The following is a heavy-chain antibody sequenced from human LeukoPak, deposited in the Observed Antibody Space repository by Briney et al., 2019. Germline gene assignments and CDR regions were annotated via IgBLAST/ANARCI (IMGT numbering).Heavy chain of an antibody. CDR2: FDPEDGET. CDR3: ATDPLPTLPIGVPLPG. CDR1: GYTLTELS. V-gene: IGHV1-24*01. J-gene: IGHJ4*02. D-gene: IGHD3-3*01. Sequence: ASVKVSCKVSGYTLTELSMHWVRQAPGKGLEWMGGFDPEDGETIYAQKFQGRVTMTEDTSTDTAYMELSSLRSEDTAVYYCATDPLPTLPIGVPLPGWGQGTLVTVSS.